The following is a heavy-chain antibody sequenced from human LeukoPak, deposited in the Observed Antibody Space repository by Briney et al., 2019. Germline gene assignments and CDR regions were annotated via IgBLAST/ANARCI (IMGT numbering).Heavy chain of an antibody. CDR1: GGSISRYY. CDR3: ARAKGYSNYYWFDP. Sequence: SETLSLTCTVSGGSISRYYGSWIRQPAGKGLEWIGRIYTSGSTNYNPSLKSRVTISVDKSKNQFSLKLSSVTAADTAVYYCARAKGYSNYYWFDPWGQGTLVTVSS. V-gene: IGHV4-4*07. D-gene: IGHD4-11*01. J-gene: IGHJ5*02. CDR2: IYTSGST.